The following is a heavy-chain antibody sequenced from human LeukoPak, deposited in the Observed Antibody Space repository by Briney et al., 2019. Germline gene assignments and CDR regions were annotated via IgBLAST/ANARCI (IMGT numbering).Heavy chain of an antibody. V-gene: IGHV4-39*01. Sequence: TSETLSLTCTVSGGSISSSSYYWGWIRQPPGKGLEWIGSIYYSGSTYYNPSLKSRVTISVDTSKNQFSLKLSSVTAADTAVYYCASTYSDAFDIWGQGTMVTVSS. CDR2: IYYSGST. D-gene: IGHD2-15*01. CDR1: GGSISSSSYY. J-gene: IGHJ3*02. CDR3: ASTYSDAFDI.